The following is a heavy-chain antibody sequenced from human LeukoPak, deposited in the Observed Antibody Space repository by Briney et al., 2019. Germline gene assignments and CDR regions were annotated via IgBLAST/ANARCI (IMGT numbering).Heavy chain of an antibody. Sequence: AASVKVSCKASGYTFTSYGISWVRQAPGQGLEWMGWISAYNGNTNYAQKLQGRVTMTTDTSTSTAYMELRSLRSDDTAVYYCARALQGNYDSSGYYPSVDYWGQGTLVTVSS. J-gene: IGHJ4*02. D-gene: IGHD3-22*01. CDR3: ARALQGNYDSSGYYPSVDY. CDR1: GYTFTSYG. V-gene: IGHV1-18*01. CDR2: ISAYNGNT.